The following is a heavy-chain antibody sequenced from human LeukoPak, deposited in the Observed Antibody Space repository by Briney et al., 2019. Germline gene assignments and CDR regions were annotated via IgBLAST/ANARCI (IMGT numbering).Heavy chain of an antibody. J-gene: IGHJ4*02. CDR1: GFTFSSYA. V-gene: IGHV3-23*01. Sequence: GGSLRLSCAASGFTFSSYAMSWVRQAPGKGLEWVSSITGSGAGTYYADSVKGRFTISRDNSENTLYLQMNSLRAEDTAVYYCGKDRPNYDDSSGHYNRRYGDYWGQATQVTVSS. CDR3: GKDRPNYDDSSGHYNRRYGDY. D-gene: IGHD3-22*01. CDR2: ITGSGAGT.